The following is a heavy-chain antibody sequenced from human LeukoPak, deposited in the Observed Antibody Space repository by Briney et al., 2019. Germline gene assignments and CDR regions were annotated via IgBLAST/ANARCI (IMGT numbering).Heavy chain of an antibody. CDR3: AHSXANPPYYYGSGIA. V-gene: IGHV2-5*01. J-gene: IGHJ5*02. CDR2: IYWNDDK. Sequence: ESGPTLVKPTQTLTLTCTFSGFSLSTSGVGVGWIRQPPGKALEWLALIYWNDDKRYSPSLKSRLTITKDTSKNQVVLTMTNMYPVDTATXYCAHSXANPPYYYGSGIAWGQGTLVTVSS. CDR1: GFSLSTSGVG. D-gene: IGHD3-10*01.